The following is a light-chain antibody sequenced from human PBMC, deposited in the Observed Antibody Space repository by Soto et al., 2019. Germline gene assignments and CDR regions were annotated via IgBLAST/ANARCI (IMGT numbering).Light chain of an antibody. CDR2: EVS. J-gene: IGLJ1*01. CDR1: SSDVGGYNY. CDR3: SSYTSTITYV. V-gene: IGLV2-14*01. Sequence: QSALTQPSSLSGSPGQSITISFTGTSSDVGGYNYVSCYQQHPGKAPKLMIYEVSNRPSGVSNRFSGSKSGNTASLTISGLQAEDEADYYCSSYTSTITYVFGRGTKVTVL.